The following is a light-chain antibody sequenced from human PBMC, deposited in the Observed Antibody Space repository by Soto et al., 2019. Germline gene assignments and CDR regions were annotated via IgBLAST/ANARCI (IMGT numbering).Light chain of an antibody. CDR2: EVS. CDR1: SSDVGVYNY. CDR3: SSYSTRSTWV. Sequence: QSVLTQPASVSESPGQSITISCTGTSSDVGVYNYVSWYQQHPGKAPKLMISEVSNRHSGVSNRFSGSKSGNTASLTISGLQADDEDDYYCSSYSTRSTWVFGTGTKLTVL. J-gene: IGLJ1*01. V-gene: IGLV2-14*01.